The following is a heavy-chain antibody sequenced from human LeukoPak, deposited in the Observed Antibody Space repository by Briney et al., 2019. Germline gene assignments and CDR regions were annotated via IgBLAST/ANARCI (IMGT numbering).Heavy chain of an antibody. J-gene: IGHJ4*02. Sequence: HSGGSLRLSCAAYGFTFTNYWLTWDRQAPGKGLEWVANINQDGGTEYYVDSMKGRFTISRDNAKNLVYLQINSLRAEDTAVYFCARHTLWRFDYWGQGALVTVSS. V-gene: IGHV3-7*01. CDR2: INQDGGTE. CDR3: ARHTLWRFDY. D-gene: IGHD1-1*01. CDR1: GFTFTNYW.